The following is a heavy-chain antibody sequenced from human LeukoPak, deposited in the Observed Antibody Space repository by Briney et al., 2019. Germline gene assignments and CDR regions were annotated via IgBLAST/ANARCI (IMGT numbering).Heavy chain of an antibody. CDR1: AFSVNSNY. CDR3: ARVKWELPPYFDY. J-gene: IGHJ4*02. V-gene: IGHV3-66*01. D-gene: IGHD1-26*01. Sequence: PGGSLRLSCAASAFSVNSNYMSWVRQAPGKRLEFVSLIYSGGRTYYADSVKGRFTISRDNSKSALYLQMNSLRADDTAVYYCARVKWELPPYFDYWGQGTLVTVSS. CDR2: IYSGGRT.